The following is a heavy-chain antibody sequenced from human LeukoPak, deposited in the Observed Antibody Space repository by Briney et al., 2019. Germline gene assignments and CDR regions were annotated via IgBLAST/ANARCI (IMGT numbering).Heavy chain of an antibody. D-gene: IGHD2/OR15-2a*01. Sequence: GASVKVSCKASGYTFTSYDINWVRQAPGQGLEWMGGISPIFGTANYAQKFQGRVTITADKSTSTAYMELSSLRSEDTAVYYCVYGLSYYYYYYMDVWGKGTTVTVSS. V-gene: IGHV1-69*06. J-gene: IGHJ6*03. CDR3: VYGLSYYYYYYMDV. CDR2: ISPIFGTA. CDR1: GYTFTSYD.